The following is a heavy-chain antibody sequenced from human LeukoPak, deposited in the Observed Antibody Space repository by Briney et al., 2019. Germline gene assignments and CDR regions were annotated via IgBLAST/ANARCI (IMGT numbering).Heavy chain of an antibody. Sequence: GGSLRLSCAASEFTFSNYAMSWVRQAPGKGLEWVSGSTGTGYSTYYADSVKGRFTISRDNSKNTLYLQMNSLRAEDTAVYYCGKGVRMGVPSAFDIWGQGTMVTVSS. V-gene: IGHV3-23*01. CDR3: GKGVRMGVPSAFDI. CDR2: STGTGYST. J-gene: IGHJ3*02. CDR1: EFTFSNYA. D-gene: IGHD3-10*01.